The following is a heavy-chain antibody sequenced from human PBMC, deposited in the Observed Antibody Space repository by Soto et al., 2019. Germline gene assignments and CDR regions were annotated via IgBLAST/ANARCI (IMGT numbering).Heavy chain of an antibody. D-gene: IGHD1-26*01. CDR2: ISGSGDST. Sequence: EVQLLESGGGLVQPGGSLRLSCAASGFTFSSYAMRWVRQAPGKGLEWVSAISGSGDSTYYADSVKGRFTISRDNSMNTVYLQMNSLRGEDTAVYYCARRGSGSYYDYWGQGTLVTVSS. V-gene: IGHV3-23*01. CDR1: GFTFSSYA. CDR3: ARRGSGSYYDY. J-gene: IGHJ4*02.